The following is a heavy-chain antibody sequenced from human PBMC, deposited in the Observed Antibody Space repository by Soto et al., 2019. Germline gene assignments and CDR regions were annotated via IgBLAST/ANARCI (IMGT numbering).Heavy chain of an antibody. J-gene: IGHJ4*02. V-gene: IGHV1-69*01. CDR1: RGTFNTYA. D-gene: IGHD5-18*01. CDR3: ARQNRDTPMVPFDV. Sequence: QVQLVQSGAEVKKPGSSVKVSCLASRGTFNTYAINWVRQAPGHGLEWLGALVPQFGTPNYAQKFQDRVTIVADESTNTTSMELRGLTSDDTAVYYCARQNRDTPMVPFDVWGQGTLVTVSS. CDR2: LVPQFGTP.